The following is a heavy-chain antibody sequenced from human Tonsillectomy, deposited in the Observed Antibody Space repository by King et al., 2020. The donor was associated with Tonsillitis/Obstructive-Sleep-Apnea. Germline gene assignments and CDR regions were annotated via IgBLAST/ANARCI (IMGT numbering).Heavy chain of an antibody. CDR1: GYIFTTYW. CDR2: IYPGDSDT. J-gene: IGHJ3*02. CDR3: ARTRYYYDSSDYSVLPGDAFYI. V-gene: IGHV5-51*01. Sequence: VQLVESGAEVKKPGESLKISCKGSGYIFTTYWIGWVRQMPGKGLEWMGIIYPGDSDTKYSPSFQGQVTISADKSISTAYLQWSSLKASDTAMYYCARTRYYYDSSDYSVLPGDAFYIWGQGTMVTVSS. D-gene: IGHD3-22*01.